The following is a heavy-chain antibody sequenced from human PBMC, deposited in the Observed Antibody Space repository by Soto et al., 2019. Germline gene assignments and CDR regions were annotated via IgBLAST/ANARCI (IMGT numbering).Heavy chain of an antibody. CDR3: ASVCRGGSCYPGFDY. CDR2: IIPIFGTA. D-gene: IGHD2-15*01. J-gene: IGHJ4*02. Sequence: ASVKVSCKASGGTFSSYAISWVRQAPGQGLEWMGGIIPIFGTANYAQEFQGRVTITADESTSTAYMELSSLRSEDTAVYYCASVCRGGSCYPGFDYWGQGTLVTVSS. CDR1: GGTFSSYA. V-gene: IGHV1-69*13.